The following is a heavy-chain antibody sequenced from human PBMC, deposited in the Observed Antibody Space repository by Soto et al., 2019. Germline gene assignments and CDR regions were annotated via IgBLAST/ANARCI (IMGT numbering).Heavy chain of an antibody. Sequence: SETLSLTCTVSGGSISSSSYYWGWIRQPPGKGLEWIGSIYYSGSTYYNPSLKSRVTISVDTSKNQFSLKLSSVTAADTAVYYCASQGDSGYDYSAYWGQGTPVTVSS. CDR1: GGSISSSSYY. CDR3: ASQGDSGYDYSAY. V-gene: IGHV4-39*01. D-gene: IGHD5-12*01. CDR2: IYYSGST. J-gene: IGHJ4*02.